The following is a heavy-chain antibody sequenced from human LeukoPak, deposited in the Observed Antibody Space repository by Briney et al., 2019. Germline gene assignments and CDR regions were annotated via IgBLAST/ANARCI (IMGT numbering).Heavy chain of an antibody. J-gene: IGHJ3*02. CDR1: GFTFSSYS. CDR3: ARGGGYYYRGALDI. CDR2: ISSSSSTI. D-gene: IGHD3-22*01. Sequence: GGSLRLSCAASGFTFSSYSRNWVRQAPGKGLEWVSYISSSSSTIYYADSVKGRFTISRDNAKNSLYLQMNSLRAEETAVYYCARGGGYYYRGALDIWGQGTMVTVSS. V-gene: IGHV3-48*01.